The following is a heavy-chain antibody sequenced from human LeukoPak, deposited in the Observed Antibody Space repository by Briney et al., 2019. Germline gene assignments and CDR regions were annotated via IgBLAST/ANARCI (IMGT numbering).Heavy chain of an antibody. V-gene: IGHV1-8*01. CDR3: VRTPPNWGFDY. CDR2: MSPNSGDT. J-gene: IGHJ4*02. Sequence: GSVKDSSKASGYTFSTHDINRGRRATREGLEWLGWMSPNSGDTGYAQKFQGRVTMTSDSSISTAYMELSSLRSEDTAIYYCVRTPPNWGFDYWGQGTLVTVSS. CDR1: GYTFSTHD. D-gene: IGHD7-27*01.